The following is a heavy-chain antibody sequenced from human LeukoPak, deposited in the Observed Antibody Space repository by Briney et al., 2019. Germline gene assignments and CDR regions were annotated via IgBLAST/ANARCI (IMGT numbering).Heavy chain of an antibody. CDR1: GFTVSSNY. V-gene: IGHV3-23*01. J-gene: IGHJ4*02. CDR3: AKAWLRFYFDY. CDR2: ISGSGGST. D-gene: IGHD5-12*01. Sequence: GGSLRLSCAASGFTVSSNYMSWVRQAPGKGLEWVSAISGSGGSTYYADSVKGRFTISRDNSKNTLYLQMNSLRAEDTAVYYCAKAWLRFYFDYWGQGTLVTVSS.